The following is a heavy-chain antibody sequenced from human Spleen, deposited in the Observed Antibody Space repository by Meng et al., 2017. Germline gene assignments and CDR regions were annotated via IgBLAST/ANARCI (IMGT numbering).Heavy chain of an antibody. Sequence: VQLVASGGGLVPPGGSLRLACAASGFTLSTHDMHWVRQATGKGLEWVSGIGTAADTYYPGSVKGRFTISREDAKNSFYLQMNTLRAGDTAVYYCARGSSYSFGFDLWGQGALVTVSS. V-gene: IGHV3-13*04. CDR2: IGTAADT. J-gene: IGHJ4*02. CDR3: ARGSSYSFGFDL. CDR1: GFTLSTHD. D-gene: IGHD5-18*01.